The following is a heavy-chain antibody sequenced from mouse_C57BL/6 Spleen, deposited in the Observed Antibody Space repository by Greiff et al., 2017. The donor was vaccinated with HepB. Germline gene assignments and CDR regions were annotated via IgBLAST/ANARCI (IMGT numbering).Heavy chain of an antibody. CDR2: IHPSDSDT. CDR3: AMDDGCTAWVAY. J-gene: IGHJ3*01. Sequence: VQLQQSGAELVKPGASVKVSCKASGYTFTSYWMHWVKQRPGQGLEWIGRIHPSDSDTIYNQKFKGKATLTVDKSSSTAYMQLSSLTSEDSAVYYCAMDDGCTAWVAYWGQGTLVTVSA. D-gene: IGHD2-3*01. V-gene: IGHV1-74*01. CDR1: GYTFTSYW.